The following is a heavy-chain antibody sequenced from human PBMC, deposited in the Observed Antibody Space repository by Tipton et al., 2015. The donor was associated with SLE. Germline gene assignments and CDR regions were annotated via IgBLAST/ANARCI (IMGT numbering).Heavy chain of an antibody. V-gene: IGHV4-39*01. CDR1: GGSLSSSSYF. D-gene: IGHD4-23*01. CDR3: SRAYGGNSAPYDAFDI. Sequence: TLSLTCTVSGGSLSSSSYFWGWNRRPPGKGLEWIGTMYYSGTTYYNPSLKSRLTMSVDTSKNQFSLKLSSLIAADTAVYYCSRAYGGNSAPYDAFDIWGQETMVTVSA. CDR2: MYYSGTT. J-gene: IGHJ3*02.